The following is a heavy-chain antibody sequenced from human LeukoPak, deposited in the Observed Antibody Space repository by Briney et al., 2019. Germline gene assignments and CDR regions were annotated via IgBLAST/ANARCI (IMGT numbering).Heavy chain of an antibody. CDR1: GGSISSGGYY. Sequence: SQTLSLTCTVSGGSISSGGYYWSWIRQHPGKGLEWIGYIYYSGSTYYNPSLKSRVTISVDTSKNQFSLKLSSVTAADTAVYYCARTKSVPGASIGFDPWGQGTLVTVSS. CDR2: IYYSGST. V-gene: IGHV4-31*03. J-gene: IGHJ5*02. D-gene: IGHD2-2*01. CDR3: ARTKSVPGASIGFDP.